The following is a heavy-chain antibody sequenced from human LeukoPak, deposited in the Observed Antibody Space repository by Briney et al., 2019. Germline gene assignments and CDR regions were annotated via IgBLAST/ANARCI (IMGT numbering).Heavy chain of an antibody. Sequence: SETLSLTCTVSGGSISSGGYYWSWIRQPPGKGLEWIGYIYHSGSTYYNPSLKSRVTISVDRSKNQFSLKLSSVTAADTAVYYCARALLSAGTTPNYLDYWGQRTLVTVSS. CDR2: IYHSGST. CDR1: GGSISSGGYY. CDR3: ARALLSAGTTPNYLDY. J-gene: IGHJ4*02. V-gene: IGHV4-30-2*01. D-gene: IGHD1-7*01.